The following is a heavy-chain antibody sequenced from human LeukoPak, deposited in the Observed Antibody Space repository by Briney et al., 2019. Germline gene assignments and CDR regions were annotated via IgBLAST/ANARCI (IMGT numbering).Heavy chain of an antibody. J-gene: IGHJ6*03. V-gene: IGHV4-38-2*02. CDR2: IYHSGST. CDR3: ARVRMGYCSSTSCYTGGNYYYYYMDV. D-gene: IGHD2-2*02. Sequence: SETLSLTCTVSGYSISSGYYWGWIRQPPGKGLEWIGSIYHSGSTYYNPSLKSRVTISVDTSKNQFSLKLSSVTAADTAVYYCARVRMGYCSSTSCYTGGNYYYYYMDVWGKGTTVTVSS. CDR1: GYSISSGYY.